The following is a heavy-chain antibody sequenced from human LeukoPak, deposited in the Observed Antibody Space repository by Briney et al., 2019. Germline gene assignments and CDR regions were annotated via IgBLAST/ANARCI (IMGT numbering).Heavy chain of an antibody. D-gene: IGHD3-22*01. CDR2: IYYSGST. Sequence: SETLSLTCTVSGGSISSSSYYWGWIRQPPGKGLEWIGSIYYSGSTYYNPSLKSRVTISVDTSKNQFSLKLSSVTAADTAVYYCARGYDSSGYYHRFFDYWGQGTLVTVSS. CDR3: ARGYDSSGYYHRFFDY. J-gene: IGHJ4*02. CDR1: GGSISSSSYY. V-gene: IGHV4-39*01.